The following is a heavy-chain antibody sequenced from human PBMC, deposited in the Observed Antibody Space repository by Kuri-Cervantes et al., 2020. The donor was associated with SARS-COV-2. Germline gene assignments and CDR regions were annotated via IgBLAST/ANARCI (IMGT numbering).Heavy chain of an antibody. CDR2: IYHSGTT. Sequence: SETLSLTCAVSGYFINTGYYWGWIRQPPGKGLEWIGSIYHSGTTYYKPSLKSRVTISVDTSKNQFSLKLTSVTAADTAVYYCASLSGYSYGFGWFDPWGQGTLVTVSS. CDR3: ASLSGYSYGFGWFDP. J-gene: IGHJ5*02. CDR1: GYFINTGYY. D-gene: IGHD5-18*01. V-gene: IGHV4-38-2*01.